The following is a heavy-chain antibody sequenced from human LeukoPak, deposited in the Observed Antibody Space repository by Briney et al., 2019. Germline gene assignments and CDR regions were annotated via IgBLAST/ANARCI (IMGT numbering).Heavy chain of an antibody. J-gene: IGHJ5*02. D-gene: IGHD1-26*01. CDR1: GGSISGYY. CDR3: ATTYSGSYLSFDP. Sequence: SETLSLTCTVSGGSISGYYWSWIRQPPGKGLEWIGYIYYSGSTNYNPSLKSRVTISVDTSKNQFSLKLSSVTAADTAVYYCATTYSGSYLSFDPWGQGTLVTVSS. V-gene: IGHV4-59*08. CDR2: IYYSGST.